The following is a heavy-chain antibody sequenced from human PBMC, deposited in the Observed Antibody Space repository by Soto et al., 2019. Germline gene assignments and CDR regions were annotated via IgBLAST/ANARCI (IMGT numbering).Heavy chain of an antibody. CDR2: INPSGGST. CDR1: GYTFTSYY. V-gene: IGHV1-46*01. D-gene: IGHD2-15*01. J-gene: IGHJ4*02. Sequence: QVQLVQSGAEVKKPGASVKVSCKASGYTFTSYYMHWVRQAPGQGLEWMGIINPSGGSTSYAQKFQGRVTMTRDTSTSTVYMELSSLRSEDTAVYYCAAFVGGYCSGGSCYPDFDYWGQGTLVTVSS. CDR3: AAFVGGYCSGGSCYPDFDY.